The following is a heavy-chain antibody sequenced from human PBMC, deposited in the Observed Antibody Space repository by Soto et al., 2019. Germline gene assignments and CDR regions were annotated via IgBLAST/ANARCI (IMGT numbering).Heavy chain of an antibody. V-gene: IGHV4-59*12. J-gene: IGHJ4*02. D-gene: IGHD2-21*02. Sequence: SETLSLTCTVSGDSISSYYWSWIRQPPGKGLEWIGYIYYSGSTSYNPSLESRVTISVDTSENQFSLRLSSVTAADTAVYYCARGLIVMLAGIEELINSHFDSWGQGTLVTVSS. CDR2: IYYSGST. CDR3: ARGLIVMLAGIEELINSHFDS. CDR1: GDSISSYY.